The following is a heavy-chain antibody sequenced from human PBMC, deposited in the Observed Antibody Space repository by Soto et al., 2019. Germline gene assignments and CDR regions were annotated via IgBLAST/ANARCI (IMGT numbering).Heavy chain of an antibody. V-gene: IGHV1-2*02. Sequence: ASVKVSCKASGYTFTGYYMHWVRQAPGQGLEWMGWINPNSGGTNYAQKFQGRVTMTRDTSISTAYMELSRLRSDDTAVYYCARAAFRDGPYYDFWSGYHSMDVWGQGTTGTSP. D-gene: IGHD3-3*01. CDR3: ARAAFRDGPYYDFWSGYHSMDV. CDR2: INPNSGGT. CDR1: GYTFTGYY. J-gene: IGHJ6*02.